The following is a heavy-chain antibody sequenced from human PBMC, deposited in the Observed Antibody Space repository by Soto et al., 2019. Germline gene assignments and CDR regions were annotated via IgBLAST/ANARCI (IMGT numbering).Heavy chain of an antibody. CDR2: INPNSGGT. CDR1: GYTFTGYY. Sequence: GASVQVSCKASGYTFTGYYMHWVRQAPGQGLEWMGWINPNSGGTNYAQKFQGWVTMTRDTFISTAYMELSRLRSDDTAVYYCARAPIAAAGTGSLFDYWGQGTLVTVSS. V-gene: IGHV1-2*04. D-gene: IGHD6-13*01. J-gene: IGHJ4*02. CDR3: ARAPIAAAGTGSLFDY.